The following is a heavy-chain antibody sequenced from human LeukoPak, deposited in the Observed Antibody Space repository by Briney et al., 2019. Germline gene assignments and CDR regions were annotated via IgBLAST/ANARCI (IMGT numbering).Heavy chain of an antibody. CDR3: ARDPVAGPYYFDY. Sequence: RPSETLSLTCTVSGGSISSGSYYWSWIRQPAGKGLEWIGRIYTSGSTNYNPSLKSRVTISVDTSKNQFSLKLSSVTAADTAVYYCARDPVAGPYYFDYWGQGTLVTVSS. D-gene: IGHD6-19*01. CDR1: GGSISSGSYY. V-gene: IGHV4-61*02. CDR2: IYTSGST. J-gene: IGHJ4*02.